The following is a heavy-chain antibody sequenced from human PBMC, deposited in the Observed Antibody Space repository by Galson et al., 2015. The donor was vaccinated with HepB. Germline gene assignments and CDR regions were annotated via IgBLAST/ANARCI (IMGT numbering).Heavy chain of an antibody. CDR3: ARLICTDDYYWYGMDV. CDR1: GFTFNNYH. CDR2: ISNRGDRA. V-gene: IGHV3-23*01. Sequence: SLRLSCAASGFTFNNYHMNWVRQAPGEGPESISSISNRGDRAYYIDSVRGRFTISRDNSKNRLFLQMNSLRAEDTAVYYCARLICTDDYYWYGMDVWGQGTTVTVSS. D-gene: IGHD3-3*02. J-gene: IGHJ6*02.